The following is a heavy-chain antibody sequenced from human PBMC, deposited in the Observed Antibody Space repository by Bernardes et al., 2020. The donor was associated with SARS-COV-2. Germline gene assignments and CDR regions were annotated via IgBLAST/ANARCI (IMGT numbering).Heavy chain of an antibody. D-gene: IGHD2-15*01. J-gene: IGHJ3*02. CDR3: ATEAAVVGAAALGADALDI. Sequence: GGSLRLSCAASGFAVSSSYMSWVRQAPGKGLEWVSVIYAGGTTFYADSVKGRFTISRDFSKNTLFLQMNSLRVADTAVYYCATEAAVVGAAALGADALDIWGRGTMVTVSS. CDR2: IYAGGTT. V-gene: IGHV3-66*01. CDR1: GFAVSSSY.